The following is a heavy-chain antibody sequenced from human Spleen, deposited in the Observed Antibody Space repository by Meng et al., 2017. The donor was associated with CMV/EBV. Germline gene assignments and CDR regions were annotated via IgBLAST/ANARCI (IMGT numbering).Heavy chain of an antibody. D-gene: IGHD3-10*01. CDR3: ARAVNRGSADNWFDP. CDR1: GFTFSSYW. Sequence: CGFTFSSYWMHWVRQAPGKGLVWVSRINSDGSSTSYADSVKGRFTISRDNAKNTLYLQMNSLRAEDTAVYYCARAVNRGSADNWFDPWGQGTLVTVSS. V-gene: IGHV3-74*01. J-gene: IGHJ5*02. CDR2: INSDGSST.